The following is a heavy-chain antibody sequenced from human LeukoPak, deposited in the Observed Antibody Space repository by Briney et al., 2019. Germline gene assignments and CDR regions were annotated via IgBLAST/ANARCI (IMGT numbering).Heavy chain of an antibody. Sequence: GESLKISCKGSGYSFTSYWIGWVRQMPGKGLEWMAIIYPGDSGARYSPSFQGQVTISADKSISTAYLQWRSLKASDTAMYYCAIDYGDYGAYWGQGTLVTVSS. CDR2: IYPGDSGA. D-gene: IGHD4-17*01. V-gene: IGHV5-51*01. CDR1: GYSFTSYW. J-gene: IGHJ4*02. CDR3: AIDYGDYGAY.